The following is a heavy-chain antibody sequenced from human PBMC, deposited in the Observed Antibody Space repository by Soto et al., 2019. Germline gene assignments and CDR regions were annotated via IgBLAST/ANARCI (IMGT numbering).Heavy chain of an antibody. V-gene: IGHV3-74*01. J-gene: IGHJ4*02. CDR2: INPDGSST. CDR1: GFIFNDYW. Sequence: GGSLRLSCAASGFIFNDYWLHWVRQAPGKGLEWLSRINPDGSSTDYADSVKGRFTVSRDNAKNTLYLQMNSLRAEDTAVYYCARKGEVTGLKYWGQGTLVTVS. D-gene: IGHD1-20*01. CDR3: ARKGEVTGLKY.